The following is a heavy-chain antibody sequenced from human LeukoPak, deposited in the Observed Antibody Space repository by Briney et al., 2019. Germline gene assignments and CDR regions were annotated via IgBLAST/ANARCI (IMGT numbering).Heavy chain of an antibody. CDR1: GFSVSSNH. Sequence: GGSLRLSCAASGFSVSSNHVSWVRQAPGKGLEWVSVIYSGGNTYYADSVKGRFTISKDNSKNTLYLQMNSLRAEDTAVYYCAKVGRYSSSWYFGLDNWFDPWGQGTLVTVSS. CDR3: AKVGRYSSSWYFGLDNWFDP. D-gene: IGHD6-13*01. J-gene: IGHJ5*02. V-gene: IGHV3-53*01. CDR2: IYSGGNT.